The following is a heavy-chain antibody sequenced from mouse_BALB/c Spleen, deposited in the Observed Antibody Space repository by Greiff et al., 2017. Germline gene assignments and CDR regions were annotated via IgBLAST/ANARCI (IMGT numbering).Heavy chain of an antibody. D-gene: IGHD2-3*01. CDR3: GREGYDGYYGAMDY. J-gene: IGHJ4*01. CDR2: INPYNGDT. V-gene: IGHV1-37*01. Sequence: EVQVVESGPELVKPGASVKISCKASGYSFTGYFMNWVKQSHGKSLEWIGRINPYNGDTFYNQKFKGKATLTVDKSSSTAHMELLSLTSEDSAVYYCGREGYDGYYGAMDYWGQGTSVTVSS. CDR1: GYSFTGYF.